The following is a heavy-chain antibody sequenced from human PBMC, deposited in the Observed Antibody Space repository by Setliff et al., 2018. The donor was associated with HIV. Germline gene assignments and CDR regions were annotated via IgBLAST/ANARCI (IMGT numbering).Heavy chain of an antibody. V-gene: IGHV4-61*02. CDR1: GGSISSGSYY. CDR3: ARPAGKGSYYGDDAFDL. J-gene: IGHJ3*01. CDR2: IYSSGST. D-gene: IGHD1-26*01. Sequence: PSETLSLTCTVSGGSISSGSYYWSWIRQPAGKGLEWIGRIYSSGSTNYNPSLKSRVSMSVDTSKNQFSLKADSVTAADTAVYYCARPAGKGSYYGDDAFDLWGQGTMVTVSS.